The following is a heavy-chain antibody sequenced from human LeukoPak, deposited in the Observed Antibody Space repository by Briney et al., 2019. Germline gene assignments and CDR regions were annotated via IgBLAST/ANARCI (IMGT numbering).Heavy chain of an antibody. V-gene: IGHV1-2*02. CDR2: INPNTGGT. Sequence: ASVTVSCKASGYTFTGYYIHWVRQAPGQGLEWMGWINPNTGGTNYAQKFQGRVTVTRDTSISISYMDLSRLRSDDTAVYYCTRGFQLPHPVEDWLDPWGQGT. CDR3: TRGFQLPHPVEDWLDP. J-gene: IGHJ5*02. D-gene: IGHD2-2*01. CDR1: GYTFTGYY.